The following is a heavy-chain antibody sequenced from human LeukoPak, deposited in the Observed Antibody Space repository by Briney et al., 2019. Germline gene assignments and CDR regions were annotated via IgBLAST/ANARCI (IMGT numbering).Heavy chain of an antibody. CDR2: IYYSGST. V-gene: IGHV4-39*01. J-gene: IGHJ4*02. CDR1: GGSISSSSYY. D-gene: IGHD2-2*01. Sequence: SETLSLTCTVSGGSISSSSYYWGWIRQPPGKGLEWIGSIYYSGSTYYNPSLKSRVTISVDTSKNQFSLKLSSVTAADTAVYYCASPVDIVVVPAARPIDYWGQGTLVTVSS. CDR3: ASPVDIVVVPAARPIDY.